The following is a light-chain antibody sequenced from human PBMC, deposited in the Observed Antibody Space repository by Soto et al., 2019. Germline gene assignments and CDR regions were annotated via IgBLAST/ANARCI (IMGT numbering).Light chain of an antibody. Sequence: DIQMTQSPSTLSASVGDRVTITCRASQSISSWLAWYQQKPGKAPKLLIYDASSLESGVPSRFSGSGSGTEFTLTISSLQPDDFATYYCQQYNSYSPYTVGQGTKVDIK. CDR2: DAS. CDR3: QQYNSYSPYT. CDR1: QSISSW. V-gene: IGKV1-5*01. J-gene: IGKJ2*01.